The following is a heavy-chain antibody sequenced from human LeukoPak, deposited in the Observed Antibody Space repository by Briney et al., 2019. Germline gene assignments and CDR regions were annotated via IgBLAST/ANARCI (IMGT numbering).Heavy chain of an antibody. J-gene: IGHJ4*02. CDR2: ISGSASST. CDR3: ASSKGSSGYYYLGY. CDR1: GFTFSNYA. D-gene: IGHD3-22*01. V-gene: IGHV3-23*01. Sequence: PGGSLRLSCAASGFTFSNYAMSWVRQAPGKGLEWVSAISGSASSTYHADSVKGRFTISRDNSKNTLYLQMNSLRAEDTAVYYCASSKGSSGYYYLGYWGQGTLVTVSS.